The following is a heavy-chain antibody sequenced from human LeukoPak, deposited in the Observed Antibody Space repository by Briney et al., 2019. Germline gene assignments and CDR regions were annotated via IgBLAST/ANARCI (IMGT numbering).Heavy chain of an antibody. V-gene: IGHV1-24*01. CDR1: GYTLTELS. CDR3: ARESYSSGWYVDYYGMDV. D-gene: IGHD6-19*01. J-gene: IGHJ6*02. CDR2: FDPEDGET. Sequence: GASVKVSCKVSGYTLTELSMHWVRQAPGKGLEWMGGFDPEDGETIYAQKFQGRVTITADESTSTAYMELSSLRSEDTAVYYCARESYSSGWYVDYYGMDVWGHGTTVTVSS.